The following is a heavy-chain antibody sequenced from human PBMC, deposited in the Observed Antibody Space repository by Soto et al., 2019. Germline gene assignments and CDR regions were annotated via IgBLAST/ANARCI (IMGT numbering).Heavy chain of an antibody. CDR3: ARVAVAGTFNWFDP. Sequence: SETLSLTCTVSGGSISSSSYYWGWIRQPPGKGLEWIGSIYYSGSTYYNPSLKSRVTISVDTSKNQFSLKLSSVTAADTAVYYCARVAVAGTFNWFDPWGQGTLVTVSS. CDR2: IYYSGST. V-gene: IGHV4-39*01. D-gene: IGHD6-19*01. J-gene: IGHJ5*02. CDR1: GGSISSSSYY.